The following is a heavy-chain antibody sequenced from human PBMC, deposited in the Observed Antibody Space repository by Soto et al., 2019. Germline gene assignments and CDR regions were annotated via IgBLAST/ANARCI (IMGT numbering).Heavy chain of an antibody. CDR1: GDSVSSNSAA. J-gene: IGHJ3*02. V-gene: IGHV6-1*01. CDR2: TYYRSKWYN. D-gene: IGHD6-6*01. CDR3: ARGSLEYSSSLAAFDI. Sequence: PSQTLSLTCGISGDSVSSNSAAWNWIRQSPSRGLEWLGRTYYRSKWYNDYAVSVKSRITINPDTSKNQFSLQLNSVTPEDTAVYYCARGSLEYSSSLAAFDIWGQGTMVTVSS.